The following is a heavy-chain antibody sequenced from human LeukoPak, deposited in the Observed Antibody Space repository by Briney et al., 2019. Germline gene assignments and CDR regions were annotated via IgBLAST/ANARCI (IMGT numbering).Heavy chain of an antibody. Sequence: RASVKVSCKASGYTFTSYDINWVRQATGQGLEWMGWVNPNSGNTGYAQKFQGRVTMTRNTSISTPYMELSSLRSEDTAVYYCARLMQYSSSWYGSYYYGMDVWGQGTTVTVSS. CDR3: ARLMQYSSSWYGSYYYGMDV. J-gene: IGHJ6*02. V-gene: IGHV1-8*01. CDR2: VNPNSGNT. D-gene: IGHD6-13*01. CDR1: GYTFTSYD.